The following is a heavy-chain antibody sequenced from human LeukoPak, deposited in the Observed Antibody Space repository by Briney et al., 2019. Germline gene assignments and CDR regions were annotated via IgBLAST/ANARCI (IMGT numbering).Heavy chain of an antibody. D-gene: IGHD6-25*01. CDR1: GFTFNTFG. CDR2: IRYDGSDK. J-gene: IGHJ4*02. V-gene: IGHV3-30*02. CDR3: AKGERRFDY. Sequence: PSGGSLRLSCAASGFTFNTFGLHWVRQAPGKGLEWVAFIRYDGSDKYYADSVKGRFAISRDNSKNTMYLQMDSLRGEDTAEYYCAKGERRFDYWGQGTLVTVSS.